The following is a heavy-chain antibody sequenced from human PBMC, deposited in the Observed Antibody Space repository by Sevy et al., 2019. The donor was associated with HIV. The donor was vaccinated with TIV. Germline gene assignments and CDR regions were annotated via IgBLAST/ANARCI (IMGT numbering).Heavy chain of an antibody. V-gene: IGHV1-2*02. J-gene: IGHJ6*02. CDR2: INPNSGGT. Sequence: ASVKVSCKASGYTFTGYYMHWVRQAPGQGLEWMGWINPNSGGTNYAQRFQGRVTMTRDTSISTAYMELSRLRSDDTAVYYCAREFCGGDCYSEDYYYYYGMDVWGQGTTVTVSS. D-gene: IGHD2-21*02. CDR3: AREFCGGDCYSEDYYYYYGMDV. CDR1: GYTFTGYY.